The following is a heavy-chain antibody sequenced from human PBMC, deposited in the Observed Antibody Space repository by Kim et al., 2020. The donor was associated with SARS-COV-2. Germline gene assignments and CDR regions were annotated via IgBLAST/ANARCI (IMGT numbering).Heavy chain of an antibody. CDR1: GFTVSSNY. CDR3: AREVSSSWSYGMDV. D-gene: IGHD6-13*01. J-gene: IGHJ6*02. Sequence: GGSLRLSCAASGFTVSSNYMSWVRQAPGKGLEWVSVIYSGGSTYYADSVKGRFTISRHNSKNTLYLQMNSLRAEDTAVYYCAREVSSSWSYGMDVWGQGTTVTVSS. CDR2: IYSGGST. V-gene: IGHV3-53*04.